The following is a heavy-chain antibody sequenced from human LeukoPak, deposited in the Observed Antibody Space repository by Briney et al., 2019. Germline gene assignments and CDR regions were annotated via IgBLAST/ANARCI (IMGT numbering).Heavy chain of an antibody. CDR2: IYTSGST. CDR3: ASLGYSSSSVFDY. CDR1: GGSISSGSYY. V-gene: IGHV4-61*02. Sequence: PSQTLSLACTVSGGSISSGSYYWSWIRQPAGKGLEWIGRIYTSGSTNYNPSLKSRVTISVDTSKNQFSLKLSSVTAADTAVYYCASLGYSSSSVFDYWGQGTLVTVSS. J-gene: IGHJ4*02. D-gene: IGHD6-6*01.